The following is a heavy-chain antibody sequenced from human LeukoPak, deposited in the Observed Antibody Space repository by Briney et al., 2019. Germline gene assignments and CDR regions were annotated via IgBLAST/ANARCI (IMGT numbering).Heavy chain of an antibody. CDR1: GFTFSSYA. CDR2: ISYDGGNK. CDR3: ARGRSRDGYNDLDY. J-gene: IGHJ4*02. Sequence: GGSLRLSCAASGFTFSSYAMSWVRQAPGKGLEWVAVISYDGGNKYYADSVKGRFTISRDNAKNSLYLQMNSLRAEDTAVYYCARGRSRDGYNDLDYWGQGTLVTVSS. V-gene: IGHV3-30-3*01. D-gene: IGHD5-24*01.